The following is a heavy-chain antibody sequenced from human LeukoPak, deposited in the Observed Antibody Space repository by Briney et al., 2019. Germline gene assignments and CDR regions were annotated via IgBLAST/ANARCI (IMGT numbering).Heavy chain of an antibody. V-gene: IGHV3-33*01. CDR2: IWYDESNK. J-gene: IGHJ4*02. Sequence: PGGSLRLSCAASGFTFSTYGMHWVRQAPGKGLEWVAVIWYDESNKYYGDSVKGRFTISRDNYENTLYLQMNSLIAEDTAVYYCARAVGPFDYWGQGTLVTVSS. CDR1: GFTFSTYG. CDR3: ARAVGPFDY. D-gene: IGHD4-23*01.